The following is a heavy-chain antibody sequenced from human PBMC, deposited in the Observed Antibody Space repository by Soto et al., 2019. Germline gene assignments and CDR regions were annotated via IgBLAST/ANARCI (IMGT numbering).Heavy chain of an antibody. V-gene: IGHV1-69*13. CDR2: IIPIFCTA. CDR1: GSTFSSYA. D-gene: IGHD1-26*01. J-gene: IGHJ5*02. CDR3: ARSGSYRNWFDP. Sequence: SVKVSCKASGSTFSSYAISWVRQAPGQRLEWMGGIIPIFCTANYAQKFQGRVTITAGESTSTAYMELSSLRSEDTAVYYCARSGSYRNWFDPWGQGTLVTVSS.